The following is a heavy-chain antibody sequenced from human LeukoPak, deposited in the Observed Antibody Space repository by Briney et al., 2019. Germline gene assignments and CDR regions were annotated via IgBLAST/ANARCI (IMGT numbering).Heavy chain of an antibody. CDR1: GFTFSSYA. CDR2: INQDASTK. J-gene: IGHJ4*02. V-gene: IGHV3-7*01. D-gene: IGHD1-26*01. Sequence: PGGSLRLSCAASGFTFSSYAMSWVRQAPGKGLEWVANINQDASTKHYVDSVKGRFTISRDNAKNSLYLQMNSLRAEDTAVYYCARDQSGNLDYWGQGTLVTVSA. CDR3: ARDQSGNLDY.